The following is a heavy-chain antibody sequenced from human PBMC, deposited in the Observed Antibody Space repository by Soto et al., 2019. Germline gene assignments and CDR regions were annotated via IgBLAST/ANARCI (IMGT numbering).Heavy chain of an antibody. V-gene: IGHV4-31*03. D-gene: IGHD2-15*01. J-gene: IGHJ6*03. Sequence: SETLSLTCTVSGGSISSGGYYWSWIRQHPGKGLEWIGYIYYSGSTYYNPSLKSRVTISVDTSKNQFSLKLSSVTAADTAVYYCARDKVVVVVAAISYYYYYMDVWGKGTTVTVSS. CDR3: ARDKVVVVVAAISYYYYYMDV. CDR1: GGSISSGGYY. CDR2: IYYSGST.